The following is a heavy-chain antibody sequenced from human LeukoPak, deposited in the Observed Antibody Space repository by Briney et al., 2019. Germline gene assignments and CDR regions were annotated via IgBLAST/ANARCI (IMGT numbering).Heavy chain of an antibody. V-gene: IGHV4-34*01. CDR2: INHSGST. Sequence: PSETLSLTCAVYVGSLSGYYWSWIREPPGKGLEWIGEINHSGSTNYNPSLKSRVTISVDTSKNQFSLKLSSVTAADTAVYYCARDGLGFWSGYYTFYMDVWGKGTTVTVSS. CDR3: ARDGLGFWSGYYTFYMDV. J-gene: IGHJ6*03. CDR1: VGSLSGYY. D-gene: IGHD3-3*01.